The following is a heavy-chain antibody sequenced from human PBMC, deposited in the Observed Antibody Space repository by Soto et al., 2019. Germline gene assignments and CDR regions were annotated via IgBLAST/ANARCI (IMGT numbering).Heavy chain of an antibody. CDR2: ISHSGST. D-gene: IGHD6-19*01. CDR1: GGSISSGGYS. CDR3: ARGGLLPDY. J-gene: IGHJ4*02. Sequence: QLQLQESGSGLVKPSQTLSLTCAVSGGSISSGGYSWSWIGQPPGKGLEWIGYISHSGSTYFNPSLKNRVTISVDRSKNQFSLKLSSVNAADTAVSYCARGGLLPDYWGQGTLVTVSS. V-gene: IGHV4-30-2*01.